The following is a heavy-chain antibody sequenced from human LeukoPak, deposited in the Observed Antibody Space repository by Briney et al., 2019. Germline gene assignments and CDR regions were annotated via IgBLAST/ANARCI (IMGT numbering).Heavy chain of an antibody. J-gene: IGHJ5*02. CDR3: ARVGHSSGYWGDWFDP. D-gene: IGHD3-22*01. CDR1: GYTFTSYD. Sequence: GASVKVSCKASGYTFTSYDISWVRQAPGQGLEWMGWISAYNGNTNYAQKLQGRVAMTTDTSTSTAYMELRSLRSDDTAVYYCARVGHSSGYWGDWFDPWGQGTLVTVSS. V-gene: IGHV1-18*01. CDR2: ISAYNGNT.